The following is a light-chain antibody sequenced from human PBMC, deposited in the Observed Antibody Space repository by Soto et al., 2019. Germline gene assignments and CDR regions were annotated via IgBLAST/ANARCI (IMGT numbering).Light chain of an antibody. V-gene: IGLV4-69*01. CDR3: QTWGTGFQV. J-gene: IGLJ2*01. Sequence: QSVLTQSPSASDSLGASVKLTCTLSSGHSSYAIAWHQKQPGKGPRYLMDLNNDGSHSKGDGIPDRFSGSSSGAERYLIISSLQSEDEADYYCQTWGTGFQVFGGGTKLTVL. CDR1: SGHSSYA. CDR2: LNNDGSH.